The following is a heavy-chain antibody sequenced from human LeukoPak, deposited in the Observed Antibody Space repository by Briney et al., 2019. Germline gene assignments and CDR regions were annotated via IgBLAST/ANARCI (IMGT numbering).Heavy chain of an antibody. J-gene: IGHJ6*03. CDR1: GYTFTSYG. CDR3: ARLSTVTTLGYMDV. CDR2: ISAYNGNT. D-gene: IGHD4-17*01. Sequence: ASVKVSCKASGYTFTSYGISWVRQAPGQGLEWMGWISAYNGNTNFAQKFQGRVTMTRDTSTSTVYMELSSLRSEDTAVYYCARLSTVTTLGYMDVWGKGTTVTVSS. V-gene: IGHV1-18*01.